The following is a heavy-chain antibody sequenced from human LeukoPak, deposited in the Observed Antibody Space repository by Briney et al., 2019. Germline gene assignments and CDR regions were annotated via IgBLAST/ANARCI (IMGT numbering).Heavy chain of an antibody. J-gene: IGHJ4*02. V-gene: IGHV3-48*01. CDR1: GFTFSSYS. CDR2: ISSSSSTI. D-gene: IGHD6-19*01. CDR3: ARDKVRREYSSGRYGY. Sequence: GGSLRLSCAASGFTFSSYSMNWVRQAPGKGLEWVSYISSSSSTIYYADSVKGRFTISRDNAKNSLYLQMNSLRAEDTAVYYCARDKVRREYSSGRYGYWGQGTLVTVSS.